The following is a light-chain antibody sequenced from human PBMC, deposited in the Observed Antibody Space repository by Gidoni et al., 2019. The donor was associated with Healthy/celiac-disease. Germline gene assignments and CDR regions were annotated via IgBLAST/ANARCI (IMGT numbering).Light chain of an antibody. J-gene: IGKJ4*01. Sequence: DFVMPQSPLSLPVTPGEPASIPCRSSQSLLHSNGYNYLDWYLQKPGQSPQLLIYLGSNRASGVPDRFSGSGSGTDFTLKISRVEAEDVGVYYCMQALQTPLTFGGGTKVEIK. CDR3: MQALQTPLT. CDR1: QSLLHSNGYNY. CDR2: LGS. V-gene: IGKV2-28*01.